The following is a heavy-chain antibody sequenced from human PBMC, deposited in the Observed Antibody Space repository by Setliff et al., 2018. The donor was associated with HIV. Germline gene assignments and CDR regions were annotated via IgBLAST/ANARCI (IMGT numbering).Heavy chain of an antibody. CDR1: GGSISSYY. V-gene: IGHV4-4*08. Sequence: SETLSLTCTVSGGSISSYYWSWIRQPPGKGLEWIGYIYTSGSVNYNPSLNSRLSISLDTSKNQFSLELYSVTAADTAVYYCATHYGSGSYYNYWGQGMLVTVSS. D-gene: IGHD3-10*01. CDR3: ATHYGSGSYYNY. CDR2: IYTSGSV. J-gene: IGHJ4*02.